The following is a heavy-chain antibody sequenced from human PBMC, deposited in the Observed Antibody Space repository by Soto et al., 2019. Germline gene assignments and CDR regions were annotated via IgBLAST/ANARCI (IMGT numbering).Heavy chain of an antibody. J-gene: IGHJ4*02. CDR1: GDSIRSYY. V-gene: IGHV4-59*01. Sequence: LSLTCSVSGDSIRSYYWTWIRQPPGRGLEWIGYIYYSGTTNYNPSLKSRVTISVDTSKNQFSLKLSSVTAADTAVYYCARHATRWYDISFFVYRGQGPLISASS. CDR2: IYYSGTT. D-gene: IGHD1-20*01. CDR3: ARHATRWYDISFFVY.